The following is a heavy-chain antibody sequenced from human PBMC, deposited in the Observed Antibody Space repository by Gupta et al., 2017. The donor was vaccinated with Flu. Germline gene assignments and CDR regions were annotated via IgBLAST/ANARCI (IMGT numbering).Heavy chain of an antibody. V-gene: IGHV3-23*01. Sequence: EVQLLESGGGLVQPGGSLRLSCTASGFSFTEYAMSWVRQAPGKGLEWVSVISGSGASTYDADSVKGRFTTSRDNSKKTLFLQMDGLRAEDTAVYYCAKDTRERGYSYDYPLYYYGMDVWGQGTTVTVSS. CDR2: ISGSGAST. J-gene: IGHJ6*02. D-gene: IGHD5-18*01. CDR3: AKDTRERGYSYDYPLYYYGMDV. CDR1: GFSFTEYA.